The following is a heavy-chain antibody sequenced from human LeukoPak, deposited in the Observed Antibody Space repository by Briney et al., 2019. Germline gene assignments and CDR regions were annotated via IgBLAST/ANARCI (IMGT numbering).Heavy chain of an antibody. J-gene: IGHJ5*02. CDR1: GGSISSYY. CDR2: IYYSGST. D-gene: IGHD2-21*02. Sequence: SETLSLTCTVSGGSISSYYWSWIRQPPGKRLEWIGHIYYSGSTYYNPSLKSRITISVDTSKNQFSLKLSSVTAADTAVYYCARVIPHCGGDCYSGFDPWGQGTLVTVSS. V-gene: IGHV4-59*12. CDR3: ARVIPHCGGDCYSGFDP.